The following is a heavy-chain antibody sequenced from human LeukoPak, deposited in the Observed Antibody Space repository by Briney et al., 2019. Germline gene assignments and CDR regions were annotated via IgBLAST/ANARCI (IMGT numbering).Heavy chain of an antibody. D-gene: IGHD1-26*01. CDR1: GYSISSGYY. J-gene: IGHJ5*02. Sequence: SETLSLTCTVSGYSISSGYYWGWIRQPPGKGLEWIGSIYHSGSTYYNPSLKSRVTISVDTSKNQFSLKLSSVTAADTAVYYCASLGWELLGRNWFDPWGQGTLVTVSS. V-gene: IGHV4-38-2*02. CDR3: ASLGWELLGRNWFDP. CDR2: IYHSGST.